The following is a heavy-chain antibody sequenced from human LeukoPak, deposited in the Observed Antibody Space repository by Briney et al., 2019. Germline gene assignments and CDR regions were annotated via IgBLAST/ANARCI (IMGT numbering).Heavy chain of an antibody. J-gene: IGHJ5*02. CDR3: ARVYLTTVTTGWFDP. V-gene: IGHV4-39*01. Sequence: SETLSLTCTVSGGSISSSSYYWGWLRQPPGKVLEWIGTIYYSGSTYYNPSLKSRVTISVDTSKNQFSLKLTSVTAADTAVYYCARVYLTTVTTGWFDPWGQGTLVTVSS. D-gene: IGHD4-17*01. CDR2: IYYSGST. CDR1: GGSISSSSYY.